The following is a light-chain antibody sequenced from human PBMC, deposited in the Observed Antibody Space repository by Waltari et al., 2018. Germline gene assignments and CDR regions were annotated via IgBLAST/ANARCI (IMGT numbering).Light chain of an antibody. J-gene: IGKJ4*01. Sequence: DIVMTQSPDSLAVSLGERATINCKSSESVLFSSRNKNHLAWYQQKPGHPPKLPLYWASTRESGVPDRFSGSGSGTDFTLTISSLQPEDFATYYCQQTYSVPLTFGGGTKVEVK. CDR1: ESVLFSSRNKNH. CDR3: QQTYSVPLT. CDR2: WAS. V-gene: IGKV4-1*01.